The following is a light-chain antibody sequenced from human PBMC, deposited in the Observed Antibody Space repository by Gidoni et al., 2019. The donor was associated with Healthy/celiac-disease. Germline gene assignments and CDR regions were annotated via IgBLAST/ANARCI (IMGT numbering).Light chain of an antibody. CDR3: QQYYSTPFT. J-gene: IGKJ3*01. V-gene: IGKV4-1*01. CDR1: QSVLYSSNNKNY. CDR2: WAS. Sequence: NVMTQSPDSLAVSLGERATINCKSSQSVLYSSNNKNYLAWYQQKPGQPPKLLIYWASTRESGVPDRFSGSGSGTDFTLTISSLQAEDVAVYYCQQYYSTPFTFGPGTKVEIK.